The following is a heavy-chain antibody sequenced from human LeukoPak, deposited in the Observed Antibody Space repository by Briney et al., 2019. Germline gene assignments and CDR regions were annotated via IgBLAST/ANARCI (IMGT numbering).Heavy chain of an antibody. V-gene: IGHV3-73*01. D-gene: IGHD4-17*01. CDR2: IRSKANSYAT. CDR1: GFTFSGSA. J-gene: IGHJ5*02. CDR3: TVFGDSNH. Sequence: GGSLRLSCAASGFTFSGSAMHWVRQASGKGLEWVGRIRSKANSYATAYAASVKGRFTISRDDSKNTAYLQISSLRVEDTAVYYCTVFGDSNHWGQGTLVTVSS.